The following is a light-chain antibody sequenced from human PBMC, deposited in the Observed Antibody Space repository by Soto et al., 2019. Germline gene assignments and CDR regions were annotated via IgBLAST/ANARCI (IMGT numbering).Light chain of an antibody. Sequence: ERIMTQSPATLSVSPGESATLSCRASQSVSSNLAWYQQKPGQAPRLLIYGVSTRATGIPARFSGSGSETKFTLTISSLQSEDVAVYYCQQYNNWPPLTFGGGTKVEIK. CDR2: GVS. V-gene: IGKV3-15*01. J-gene: IGKJ4*01. CDR1: QSVSSN. CDR3: QQYNNWPPLT.